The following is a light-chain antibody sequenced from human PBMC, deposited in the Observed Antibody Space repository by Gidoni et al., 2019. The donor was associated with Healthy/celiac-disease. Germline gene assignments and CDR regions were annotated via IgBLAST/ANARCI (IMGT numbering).Light chain of an antibody. J-gene: IGKJ2*01. CDR3: QQYYSTPYT. V-gene: IGKV4-1*01. CDR2: WAS. Sequence: DIVMTQSPDSLAVSLGERDTINCKSSQSVLYSSNNKNYLAWYQQKPGQPPKLLIYWASTRESGVPDRFSGSGSGTDFTLTISSLQAEDVAVYYCQQYYSTPYTFXQXTKLXIK. CDR1: QSVLYSSNNKNY.